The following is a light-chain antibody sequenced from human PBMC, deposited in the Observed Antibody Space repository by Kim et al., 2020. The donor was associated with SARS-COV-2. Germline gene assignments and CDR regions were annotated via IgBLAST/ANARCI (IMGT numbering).Light chain of an antibody. J-gene: IGLJ2*01. CDR3: QVWDSSSDHVV. Sequence: APGKTARITCGGNNIGSKSVHWYQQKPGQAPVLVIYYDSDRPSGMPERFSGSNSGNTATLTIRRVEAGDEADYYCQVWDSSSDHVVFGGGTQLTVL. V-gene: IGLV3-21*04. CDR2: YDS. CDR1: NIGSKS.